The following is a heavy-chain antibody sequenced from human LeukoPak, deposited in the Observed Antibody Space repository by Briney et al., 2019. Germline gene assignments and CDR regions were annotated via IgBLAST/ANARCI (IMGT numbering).Heavy chain of an antibody. V-gene: IGHV3-21*01. D-gene: IGHD3-16*02. J-gene: IGHJ4*02. CDR2: ISSSSSYI. Sequence: PGGSLRLSCAASGFTFSSYSMNWVRQAPGKGLEWVSSISSSSSYIYYADSVKGRFTISRDNAKNSLYLQMNSLGAEDTAVYFCARDDYVWGSYRFDYSSQGTLVTVSS. CDR1: GFTFSSYS. CDR3: ARDDYVWGSYRFDY.